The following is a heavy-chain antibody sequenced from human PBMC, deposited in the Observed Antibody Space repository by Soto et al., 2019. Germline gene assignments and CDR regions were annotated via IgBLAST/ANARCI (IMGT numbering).Heavy chain of an antibody. Sequence: SETLSLTCTVSGGSISSYYWSWIRQPPGKGLEWIGYIYYSGSTNYNPSLKSRVTISVDTSKNQFSLKLSSVTAADTAVYYCARSTSSWYWIYYFDYWGQGTLVTVSS. CDR3: ARSTSSWYWIYYFDY. CDR1: GGSISSYY. D-gene: IGHD6-13*01. CDR2: IYYSGST. J-gene: IGHJ4*02. V-gene: IGHV4-59*01.